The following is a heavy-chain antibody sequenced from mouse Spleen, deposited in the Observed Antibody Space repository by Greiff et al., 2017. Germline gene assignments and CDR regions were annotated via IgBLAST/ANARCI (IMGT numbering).Heavy chain of an antibody. CDR2: ISGGGSYT. V-gene: IGHV5-9-2*01. CDR1: GFTFSSYG. D-gene: IGHD1-1*01. CDR3: ARHNYGSSTWFAY. Sequence: EVQLVESGGGLVKPGGSLKLSCAASGFTFSSYGMSWVRQTPEKRLEWVATISGGGSYTYYPDSVKGRFTISRDNAKNNLYLQMSSLRSEDTALYYCARHNYGSSTWFAYWGQGTLVTVSA. J-gene: IGHJ3*01.